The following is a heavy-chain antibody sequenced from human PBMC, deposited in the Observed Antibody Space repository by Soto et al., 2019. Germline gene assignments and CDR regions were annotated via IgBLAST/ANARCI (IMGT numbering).Heavy chain of an antibody. J-gene: IGHJ4*02. D-gene: IGHD6-19*01. CDR3: ASIPHSSGWYYDD. CDR1: GGTFSSYA. CDR2: IIPIFGTA. Sequence: SVKVSCKASGGTFSSYAISWVRQAPGQGLELMGGIIPIFGTANYAQKFQGRVTITADKSTSTAYMELSSLRSEDTAVYYCASIPHSSGWYYDDWGQGTLVTVSS. V-gene: IGHV1-69*06.